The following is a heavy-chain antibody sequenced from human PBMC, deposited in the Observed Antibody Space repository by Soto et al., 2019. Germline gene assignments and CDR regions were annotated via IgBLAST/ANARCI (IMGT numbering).Heavy chain of an antibody. CDR2: ISYDGSNK. Sequence: QVQLVESGGGVVQPGRSLRLSCAASGFTFSSYAMHWVRQAPGKGLEWVAVISYDGSNKYYADSVKGRFTISRDNSKNSLYLQMNSLRAEDTAVYYCARDYYYYDSSGDEGAFDIWGQGTMVTVSS. D-gene: IGHD3-22*01. J-gene: IGHJ3*02. CDR1: GFTFSSYA. V-gene: IGHV3-30-3*01. CDR3: ARDYYYYDSSGDEGAFDI.